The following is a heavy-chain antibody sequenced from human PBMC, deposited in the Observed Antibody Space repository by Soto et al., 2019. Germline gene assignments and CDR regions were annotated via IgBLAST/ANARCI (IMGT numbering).Heavy chain of an antibody. D-gene: IGHD5-12*01. V-gene: IGHV1-2*02. CDR3: ARSTQYSASLEFDF. J-gene: IGHJ4*02. CDR2: INPDNGGT. CDR1: GYTFTDYF. Sequence: AAVKVSCKASGYTFTDYFIHWVRQAPGQGLEWMGWINPDNGGTVYAQNFQGRLTMARDTPVATVYMELSGLRSGDTAVYYCARSTQYSASLEFDFWGQGTRVTVSS.